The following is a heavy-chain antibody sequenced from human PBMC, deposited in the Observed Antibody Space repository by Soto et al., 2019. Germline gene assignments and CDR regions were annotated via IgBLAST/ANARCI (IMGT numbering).Heavy chain of an antibody. CDR3: ARDKHYGSGSYGLGY. Sequence: EVQLVESGGGLVKPGGSLRLSCVASGFTFSSYSMNWVRQAPGKGLEWVSSISSSSSYIYYADSVKGRFTISRDNAKNSLYLQMNSLRAEDTAVYYCARDKHYGSGSYGLGYWGQGTLVTVSS. J-gene: IGHJ4*02. D-gene: IGHD3-10*01. CDR2: ISSSSSYI. CDR1: GFTFSSYS. V-gene: IGHV3-21*01.